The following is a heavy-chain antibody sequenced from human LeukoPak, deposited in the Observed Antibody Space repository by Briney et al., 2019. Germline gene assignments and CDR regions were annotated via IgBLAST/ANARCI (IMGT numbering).Heavy chain of an antibody. J-gene: IGHJ4*02. V-gene: IGHV3-23*01. CDR2: ISGSGGST. Sequence: GGSLRLSCAASGFTFSSYAMSWVRQAPGKGLEWVSAISGSGGSTYYADSVKGRFTISRDNSKNTLCLQMNSLRAEDTAVYYCAKDDHYYDSSGYYPTFFDYWGQGTLVTVSS. CDR3: AKDDHYYDSSGYYPTFFDY. CDR1: GFTFSSYA. D-gene: IGHD3-22*01.